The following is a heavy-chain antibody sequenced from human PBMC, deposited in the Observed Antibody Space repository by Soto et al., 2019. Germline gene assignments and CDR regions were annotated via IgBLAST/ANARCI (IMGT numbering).Heavy chain of an antibody. D-gene: IGHD5-12*01. CDR3: AADRYSGYDPSAFDI. V-gene: IGHV1-58*02. CDR2: IVVGSGNT. Sequence: GASVKVSCKASGFTFTSSAMQWVRQAREQRLEWIGWIVVGSGNTNYAQKFQERVTITRDMSTSTAYMELSSLRSEDTAVYYCAADRYSGYDPSAFDIWGQGTMVTVSS. J-gene: IGHJ3*02. CDR1: GFTFTSSA.